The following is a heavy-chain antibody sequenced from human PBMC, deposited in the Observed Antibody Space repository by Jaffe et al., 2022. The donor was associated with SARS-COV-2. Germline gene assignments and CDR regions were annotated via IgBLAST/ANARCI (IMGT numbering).Heavy chain of an antibody. Sequence: EVQLVESGGGLVQPGGSLRLSCAASGFAVSSYDMHWVRQAPGKGLEWVSALGTAGDTYYSGSVKGRFTISREKGKNSFYLQMNSLRAGDTAVYYCAKVFCSNTGCYDALDIWGQGIMVTVSS. D-gene: IGHD2-2*01. V-gene: IGHV3-13*01. CDR1: GFAVSSYD. J-gene: IGHJ3*02. CDR2: LGTAGDT. CDR3: AKVFCSNTGCYDALDI.